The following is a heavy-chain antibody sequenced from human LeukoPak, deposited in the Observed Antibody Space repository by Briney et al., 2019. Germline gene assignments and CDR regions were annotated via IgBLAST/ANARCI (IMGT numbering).Heavy chain of an antibody. CDR2: IYYSGST. CDR3: AKGAYLRFDY. Sequence: SETLSLTCTVSGGSISSYYWSWIRQPPGKGLEWIGYIYYSGSTNYNPSLKSRVTISVDTSKNQFSLKLSSVTAADTAVYYCAKGAYLRFDYWGQGTLVTVSS. V-gene: IGHV4-59*01. J-gene: IGHJ4*02. CDR1: GGSISSYY. D-gene: IGHD2-21*01.